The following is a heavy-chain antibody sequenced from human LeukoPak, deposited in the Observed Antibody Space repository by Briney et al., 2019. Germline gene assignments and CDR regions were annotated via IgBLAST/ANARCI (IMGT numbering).Heavy chain of an antibody. CDR2: IIPIFATA. Sequence: GASVKVSCKASGGTFSNYAVNWVRQSPGQGLEWMGGIIPIFATANYAQKFQDRVTITADKSTGTAYVGLSSLRSEDSAVYYCGRGNCSTSSCYTLDYYYGMDVWGQGTTVTVSS. V-gene: IGHV1-69*06. CDR1: GGTFSNYA. D-gene: IGHD2-2*02. CDR3: GRGNCSTSSCYTLDYYYGMDV. J-gene: IGHJ6*02.